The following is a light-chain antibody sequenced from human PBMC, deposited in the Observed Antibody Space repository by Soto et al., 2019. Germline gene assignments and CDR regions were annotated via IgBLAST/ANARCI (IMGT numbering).Light chain of an antibody. J-gene: IGKJ1*01. CDR3: HQYNSYSVT. Sequence: DIQMTQSPSTLSASVGDRVTITCRASQSISSRLAWYQQKPGKAPKFLIYDASSLESGVPSRFSGSVSGTEFTLTISSLQPDDVATYYCHQYNSYSVTFGQGTKVEIK. V-gene: IGKV1-5*01. CDR1: QSISSR. CDR2: DAS.